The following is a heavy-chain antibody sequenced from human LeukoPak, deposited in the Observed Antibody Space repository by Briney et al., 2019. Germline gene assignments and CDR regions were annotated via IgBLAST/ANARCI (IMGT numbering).Heavy chain of an antibody. CDR3: AGPDDAFDI. J-gene: IGHJ3*02. V-gene: IGHV4-39*07. CDR2: LYYSGST. CDR1: GGSISSRSHS. Sequence: SETLSLTCTVSGGSISSRSHSWGWIRQPPGKGLEWIGSLYYSGSTNYNPSLKSRVTISVDTSKNQFSLKLSSVTAADTAVYYCAGPDDAFDIWGQGTMVTVSS.